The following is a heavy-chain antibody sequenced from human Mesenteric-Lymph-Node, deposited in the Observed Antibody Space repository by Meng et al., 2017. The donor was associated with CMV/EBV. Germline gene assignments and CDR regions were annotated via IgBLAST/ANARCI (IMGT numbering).Heavy chain of an antibody. CDR2: ISGGGGTT. CDR1: GFTFSNNA. CDR3: AKKKEYCADTTCYYAFDI. Sequence: GGSLRLSCAASGFTFSNNAMTWVRQAPGKGLEWVSIISGGGGTTLYADSVKGQFTISRDNSKNTLYLQMNSLRAEDTAIYYCAKKKEYCADTTCYYAFDIWGQGALVTVSS. J-gene: IGHJ3*02. D-gene: IGHD2-2*01. V-gene: IGHV3-23*01.